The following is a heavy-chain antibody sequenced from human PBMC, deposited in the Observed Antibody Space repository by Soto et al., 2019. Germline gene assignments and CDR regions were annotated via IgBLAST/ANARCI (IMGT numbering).Heavy chain of an antibody. J-gene: IGHJ4*02. D-gene: IGHD2-2*01. CDR1: GYTFTSYA. V-gene: IGHV1-3*01. CDR2: INAGNGNT. Sequence: ASVKVSCKASGYTFTSYAMHWVRQAPGQRLERMGWINAGNGNTKYSQKFQGRVTITRDTSASTAYMELSSLRSEDTAVYYFSRLGTAPYCSSTSCYVLDYWGQGTLVTVSS. CDR3: SRLGTAPYCSSTSCYVLDY.